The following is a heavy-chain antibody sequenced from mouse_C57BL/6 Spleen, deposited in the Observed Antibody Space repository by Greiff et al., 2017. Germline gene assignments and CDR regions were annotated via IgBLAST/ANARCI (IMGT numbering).Heavy chain of an antibody. CDR3: AREGLGYAMDY. CDR2: INPSSGYT. J-gene: IGHJ4*01. Sequence: QVQLQQSGAELARPGASVKMSCKASGYTFTSYTMHWVKQRPGQGLEWIGYINPSSGYTKYNQKFKDKATLTADKSSSTAYMQLSSLTSEDSAVYYCAREGLGYAMDYWGQGTSVTVSS. V-gene: IGHV1-4*01. CDR1: GYTFTSYT. D-gene: IGHD4-1*01.